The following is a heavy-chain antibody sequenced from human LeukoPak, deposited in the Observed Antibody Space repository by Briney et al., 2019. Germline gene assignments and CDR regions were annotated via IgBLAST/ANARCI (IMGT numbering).Heavy chain of an antibody. CDR2: ISGYNGNT. CDR3: ARNYYDSGGYYYPFDY. D-gene: IGHD3-22*01. CDR1: GYTFTSYG. Sequence: ASVKVACKASGYTFTSYGISWVRQAPGQGLEWMGWISGYNGNTNYVQKLQGRVTMTTDTSTSTAYMELRSLRSDDTAVYYCARNYYDSGGYYYPFDYWGQGTLVTVSS. V-gene: IGHV1-18*01. J-gene: IGHJ4*02.